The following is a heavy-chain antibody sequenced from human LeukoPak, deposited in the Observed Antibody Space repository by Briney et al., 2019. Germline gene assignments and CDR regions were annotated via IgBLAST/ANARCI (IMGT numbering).Heavy chain of an antibody. V-gene: IGHV1-18*04. CDR2: ISNFDGKT. CDR1: GYTFTSFG. J-gene: IGHJ4*02. D-gene: IGHD3-16*01. CDR3: ARGSSWGEHS. Sequence: ASVKVSCKASGYTFTSFGITWVRQAPGQGLEWMGWISNFDGKTNYAQKFDGRVTMTTDSSTSTAYLELIRLKSDDTAVYYCARGSSWGEHSWGQGTLVIVSS.